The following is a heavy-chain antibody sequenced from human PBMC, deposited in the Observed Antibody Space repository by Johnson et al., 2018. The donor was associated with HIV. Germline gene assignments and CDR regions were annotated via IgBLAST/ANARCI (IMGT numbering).Heavy chain of an antibody. D-gene: IGHD6-6*01. CDR1: GFTFSTSA. J-gene: IGHJ3*02. CDR3: AKELRIAARGLAFDI. Sequence: QMQLVESGGDVVQPGRSLRLSCAASGFTFSTSAMHWVRQAPGKGLKWVATISYDGINKYYANSVKGRFTVSRDNSKNTLYLQMNSLRAEDTALYYCAKELRIAARGLAFDIWGRGTMVTVSS. CDR2: ISYDGINK. V-gene: IGHV3-30*04.